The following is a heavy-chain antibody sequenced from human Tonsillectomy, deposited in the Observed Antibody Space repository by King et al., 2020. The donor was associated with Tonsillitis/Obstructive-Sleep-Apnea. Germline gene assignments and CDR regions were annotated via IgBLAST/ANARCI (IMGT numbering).Heavy chain of an antibody. J-gene: IGHJ4*02. D-gene: IGHD6-19*01. CDR1: GFTFSSYA. CDR2: ISGSGGST. V-gene: IGHV3-23*04. Sequence: VQLVESGGGLVQPGGSLRLSCAASGFTFSSYAMSWVRQAPGKGLEWVSAISGSGGSTYYADSVKGRFTISRDNSKNTLYLQMNSLRAEDTAVYYCAKFGRAYSSGWIGYLDYWGQGTLVPVSS. CDR3: AKFGRAYSSGWIGYLDY.